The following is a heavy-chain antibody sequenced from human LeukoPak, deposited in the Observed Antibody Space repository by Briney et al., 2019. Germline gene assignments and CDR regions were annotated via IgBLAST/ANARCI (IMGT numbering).Heavy chain of an antibody. V-gene: IGHV3-53*01. CDR1: GFTFNNHA. CDR2: IYIDGST. CDR3: AIDRRPGSGFLHYYYMDV. D-gene: IGHD6-19*01. J-gene: IGHJ6*03. Sequence: GGSLRLSCAGSGFTFNNHAMSWVRQAPGKGLEWVSLIYIDGSTYYADSVKGRFTISRDNSKNTLCLQMNSLRAEDTAVYYCAIDRRPGSGFLHYYYMDVWGRGTTVTVSS.